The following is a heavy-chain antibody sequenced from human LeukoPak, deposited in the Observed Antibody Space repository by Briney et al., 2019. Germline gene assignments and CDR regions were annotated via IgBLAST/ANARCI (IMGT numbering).Heavy chain of an antibody. CDR3: ASGVSIAAAGTSDY. CDR1: GFTFSSYG. J-gene: IGHJ4*02. D-gene: IGHD6-13*01. Sequence: RSLRLSCAASGFTFSSYGMHWVRQAPGKGLEWVAVIWYDGSNKYYADSVKGRFTISRDNSKNTLYLQMNSLRAEDTAVYYCASGVSIAAAGTSDYWGQGTLVTVSS. CDR2: IWYDGSNK. V-gene: IGHV3-33*01.